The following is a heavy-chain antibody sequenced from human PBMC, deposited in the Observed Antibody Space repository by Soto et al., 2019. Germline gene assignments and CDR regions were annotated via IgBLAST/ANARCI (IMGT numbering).Heavy chain of an antibody. CDR2: INADNGNT. Sequence: QVQLVQSGAEVKKPGASVKVSCKAAVYTFTSYAMHWGRQAPGQRLEWMGWINADNGNTKYSQKFQGRVTITRDTSASTAYMELSSLRSEDTAVYYCARDIAFDYWGQGNLVTVSS. CDR3: ARDIAFDY. CDR1: VYTFTSYA. D-gene: IGHD2-15*01. J-gene: IGHJ4*02. V-gene: IGHV1-3*01.